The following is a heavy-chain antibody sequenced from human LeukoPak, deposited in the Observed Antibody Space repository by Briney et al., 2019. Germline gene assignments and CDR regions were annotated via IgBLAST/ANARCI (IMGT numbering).Heavy chain of an antibody. J-gene: IGHJ4*02. CDR3: ARGGGYCTGGTCYSNRYYFDY. D-gene: IGHD2-15*01. CDR1: GGSFSAYY. V-gene: IGHV4-34*01. CDR2: INHSGST. Sequence: PSETLSLTCAVYGGSFSAYYWSWIRQPPGKGLEWIGEINHSGSTNYNPSLKSRVTMLVDTSTSQFSLKLSSVTAADTAVYYCARGGGYCTGGTCYSNRYYFDYWGQGTLVTVSS.